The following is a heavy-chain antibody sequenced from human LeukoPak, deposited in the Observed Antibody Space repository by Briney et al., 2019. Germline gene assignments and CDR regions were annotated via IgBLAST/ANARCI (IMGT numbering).Heavy chain of an antibody. CDR1: GGSISSYY. J-gene: IGHJ6*02. CDR2: IYYSEST. Sequence: PSETLSLTCTVSGGSISSYYWSWIRQPPGKGLEWIGYIYYSESTNYNPSLKSRVTISVDTSKNQFSLKLSSVTAADTAVYYCARDQKGGSTFYYYYGMDVWGQGTTVTVSS. V-gene: IGHV4-59*01. CDR3: ARDQKGGSTFYYYYGMDV. D-gene: IGHD2-15*01.